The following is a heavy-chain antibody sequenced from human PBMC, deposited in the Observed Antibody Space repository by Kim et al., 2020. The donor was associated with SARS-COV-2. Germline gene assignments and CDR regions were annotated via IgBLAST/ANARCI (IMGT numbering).Heavy chain of an antibody. CDR3: AKWMGHDSSGYDLGLDY. Sequence: VKGRLTIRRDNSKNTLYLQMNSLRGEDTVVYYCAKWMGHDSSGYDLGLDYWGQGPLVTVSS. V-gene: IGHV3-23*01. J-gene: IGHJ4*02. D-gene: IGHD3-22*01.